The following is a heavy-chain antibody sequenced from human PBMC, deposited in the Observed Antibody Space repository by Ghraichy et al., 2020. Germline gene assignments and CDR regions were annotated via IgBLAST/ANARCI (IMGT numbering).Heavy chain of an antibody. CDR3: ARDGCSSTSCYGTFYSYNGMDV. Sequence: GGSLRLSCAASGFTFSRYAMHWVRQAPGKGLEWVAAISYDGSDKHYTDSVKGRFTISRDKSKNMLYLQMNSLRAEDTAVYCCARDGCSSTSCYGTFYSYNGMDVWGQGTTVTVSS. CDR1: GFTFSRYA. CDR2: ISYDGSDK. D-gene: IGHD2-2*01. V-gene: IGHV3-30*04. J-gene: IGHJ6*02.